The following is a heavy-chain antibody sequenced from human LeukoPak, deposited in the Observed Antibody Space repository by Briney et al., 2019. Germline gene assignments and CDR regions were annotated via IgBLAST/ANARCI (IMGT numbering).Heavy chain of an antibody. CDR3: ARGRQWLARMFYYYYYMDV. CDR1: GGTFSSYA. D-gene: IGHD6-19*01. CDR2: IIPIFGTA. Sequence: SVKVSCKASGGTFSSYAISWVRQAPGQGLEWMGGIIPIFGTANYAQKFQGRVTITADKSTSTAYMELSSLRSEDTAVYYCARGRQWLARMFYYYYYMDVWGKGTTVTVSS. V-gene: IGHV1-69*06. J-gene: IGHJ6*03.